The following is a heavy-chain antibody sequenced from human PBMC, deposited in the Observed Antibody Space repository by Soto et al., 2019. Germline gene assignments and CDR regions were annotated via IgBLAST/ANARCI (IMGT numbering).Heavy chain of an antibody. V-gene: IGHV4-59*01. CDR2: IYYSGST. D-gene: IGHD5-18*01. Sequence: SETLSLTCTVSGGSISSYYWSWIRQPPGKGLEWIGYIYYSGSTNYNPSLKSRVTISVDTSKNQFSLKLSSVTAADTAVYYCARYSYGSILDYWGQGTLVTVPQ. CDR1: GGSISSYY. CDR3: ARYSYGSILDY. J-gene: IGHJ4*02.